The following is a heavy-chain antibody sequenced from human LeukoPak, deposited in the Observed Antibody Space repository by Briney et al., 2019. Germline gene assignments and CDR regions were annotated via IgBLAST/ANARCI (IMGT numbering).Heavy chain of an antibody. CDR2: IRGKAYGEAT. V-gene: IGHV3-49*04. CDR1: GFTFGAHS. CDR3: ICLTDPFDY. J-gene: IGHJ4*02. Sequence: GGSLRLSCTGSGFTFGAHSMAWVRQAPGKGPEWVGFIRGKAYGEATGYTASVKGRFTISRDDSKSIVYLQMNSLRTEDTAVYYCICLTDPFDYWGQGSLVTVSS.